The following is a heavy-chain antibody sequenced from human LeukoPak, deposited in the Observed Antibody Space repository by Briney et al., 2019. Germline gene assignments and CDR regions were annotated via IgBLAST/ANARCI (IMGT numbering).Heavy chain of an antibody. D-gene: IGHD3-3*01. V-gene: IGHV4-39*07. CDR3: ARDYDFWSNNWFDP. CDR2: IYHSGST. CDR1: GGSISSNSYY. Sequence: SETLSLTCAVSGGSISSNSYYWGWIRQPPGKGLEWIGSIYHSGSTYYNPSLKSRVTISVDTSKNQFSLKLSSVTAADTAVYYCARDYDFWSNNWFDPWGQGTLVTVSS. J-gene: IGHJ5*02.